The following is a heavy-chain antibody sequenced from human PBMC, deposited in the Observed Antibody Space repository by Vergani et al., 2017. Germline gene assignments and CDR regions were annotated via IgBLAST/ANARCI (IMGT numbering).Heavy chain of an antibody. CDR2: ISSSGSTI. CDR1: GFTFSDYY. D-gene: IGHD6-13*01. J-gene: IGHJ6*02. V-gene: IGHV3-11*01. Sequence: QVQLVESGGGLVKPGGSLRLSCAASGFTFSDYYMSWIRQAPGEGLEWVSYISSSGSTIYYADSVKGRFTIARDNAKNSLYLQMNSLRAEDTAVYYCARDLVSSSWHLYYGMDVWGQGTTVTVSS. CDR3: ARDLVSSSWHLYYGMDV.